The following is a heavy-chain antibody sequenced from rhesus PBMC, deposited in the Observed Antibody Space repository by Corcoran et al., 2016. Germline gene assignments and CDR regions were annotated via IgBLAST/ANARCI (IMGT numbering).Heavy chain of an antibody. V-gene: IGHV3S5*01. CDR3: AKDGVVVSATPGYFEF. CDR2: ICIVGVST. CDR1: GFTFSSYG. D-gene: IGHD2-8*01. J-gene: IGHJ1*01. Sequence: EVQLVESGGGLVQPGGSLRLSCAASGFTFSSYGMSWVRQAPGKGLEWVSYICIVGVSTYSAESVKGRFTISRDNSKNTLSLQMNSLRAEDTAVYYCAKDGVVVSATPGYFEFWGQGALVTVSS.